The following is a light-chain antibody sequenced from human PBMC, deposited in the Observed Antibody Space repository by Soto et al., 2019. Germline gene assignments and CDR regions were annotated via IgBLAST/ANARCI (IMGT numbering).Light chain of an antibody. Sequence: QPVLTQPPSVSGAPGQRVTISCTGSSSNIGAGYDVHWYQQFPGTAPKLLIYGNSNRPSGVPDRFSGSKSGTSASLAITGLQAEDEADYYCQSYDSSLSVVVFGGGTMLTVL. CDR1: SSNIGAGYD. V-gene: IGLV1-40*01. CDR2: GNS. CDR3: QSYDSSLSVVV. J-gene: IGLJ2*01.